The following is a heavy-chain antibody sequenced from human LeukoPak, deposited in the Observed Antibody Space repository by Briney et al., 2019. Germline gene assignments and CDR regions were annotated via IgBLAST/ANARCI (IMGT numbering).Heavy chain of an antibody. CDR1: GGSISSYY. Sequence: SETLSLTCTVSGGSISSYYWSWIRQPPGKGLKWIGYIYYSGSTNYNPSLKSRVTISVDTSKNQFSLKLSSVTAADTAVYYCARDPGTYCSSTSCQRGWFDPWGQGTLVTVSS. CDR3: ARDPGTYCSSTSCQRGWFDP. J-gene: IGHJ5*02. V-gene: IGHV4-59*01. CDR2: IYYSGST. D-gene: IGHD2-2*01.